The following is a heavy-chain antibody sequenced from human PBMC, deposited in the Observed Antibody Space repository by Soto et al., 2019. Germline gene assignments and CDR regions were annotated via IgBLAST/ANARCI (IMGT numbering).Heavy chain of an antibody. V-gene: IGHV4-59*07. Sequence: PSDTLSLTCSVSGGYISIGYWTWIRQPPGRGPEWIGYIYYGGSINYNPSLKSRVIISVDTAKNLFSLRLSSATAADTAVYYCTGAYYDINGYSLDPWGQGTSVT. D-gene: IGHD3-22*01. CDR1: GGYISIGY. J-gene: IGHJ5*02. CDR3: TGAYYDINGYSLDP. CDR2: IYYGGSI.